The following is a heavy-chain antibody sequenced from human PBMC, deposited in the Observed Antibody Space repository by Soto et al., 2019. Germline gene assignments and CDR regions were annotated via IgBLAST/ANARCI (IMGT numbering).Heavy chain of an antibody. CDR2: ISYDGSNK. V-gene: IGHV3-30*18. J-gene: IGHJ4*02. Sequence: QVQLVESGGGVVQPGRSLRLSCAASGFTFSSYGMHWVRQAPGKGLEWVTVISYDGSNKYYADSVKGRFTISRDNSKNTLDLQMNSLRAEDTAVYYCAKPPVGQDFDYWGQGTLLTVSS. CDR3: AKPPVGQDFDY. CDR1: GFTFSSYG.